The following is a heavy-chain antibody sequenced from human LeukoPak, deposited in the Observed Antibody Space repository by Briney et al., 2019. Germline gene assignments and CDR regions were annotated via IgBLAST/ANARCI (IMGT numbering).Heavy chain of an antibody. Sequence: ASVKVSCKASGYTFTGYYLHWVRQAPEQGLEWMGRINPNSGAARCAQMFQGRVILTRDTSLSTVYMELSRLGSDDTAIYYCARDAFTVGATGENWFDPWGQGTLVTVSS. CDR2: INPNSGAA. D-gene: IGHD1-26*01. CDR3: ARDAFTVGATGENWFDP. CDR1: GYTFTGYY. J-gene: IGHJ5*02. V-gene: IGHV1-2*06.